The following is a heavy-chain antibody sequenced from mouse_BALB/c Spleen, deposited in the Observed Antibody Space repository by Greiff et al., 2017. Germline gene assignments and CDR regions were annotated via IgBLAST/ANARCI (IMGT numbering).Heavy chain of an antibody. CDR3: AREGYYGSGPTWFAY. J-gene: IGHJ3*01. D-gene: IGHD1-1*01. CDR2: INSNGGST. V-gene: IGHV5-6-3*01. Sequence: DVKLVESGGGLVQPGGSLKLSCAASGFTFSSYGMSWVRQTPDKRLELVATINSNGGSTYYPDSVKGRFTISRDNAKNTLYLQMSSLKSEDTAMYYCAREGYYGSGPTWFAYWGQGTLVTVSA. CDR1: GFTFSSYG.